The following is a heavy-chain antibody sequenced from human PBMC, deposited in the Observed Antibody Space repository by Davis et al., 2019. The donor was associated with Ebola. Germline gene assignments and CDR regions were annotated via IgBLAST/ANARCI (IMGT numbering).Heavy chain of an antibody. D-gene: IGHD3-3*01. Sequence: MPSETLSLTCAVYGGSFSGYYWSWIRQPPGKGLEWIGEINHSGSTNYNPSLKSRVTISVDTSKNQFSLKLSSVTAADTAVYYCARSYGFLEWSYNWFDPWGQGTLVTVSS. V-gene: IGHV4-34*01. CDR2: INHSGST. CDR1: GGSFSGYY. J-gene: IGHJ5*02. CDR3: ARSYGFLEWSYNWFDP.